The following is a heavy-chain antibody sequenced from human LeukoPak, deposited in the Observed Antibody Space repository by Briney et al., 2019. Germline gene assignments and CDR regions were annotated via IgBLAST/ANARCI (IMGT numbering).Heavy chain of an antibody. CDR3: ASSGSPHLYGMDV. J-gene: IGHJ6*02. CDR2: IYYSGST. D-gene: IGHD1-14*01. Sequence: KPSETLSLTCTVSGGSISSSSYYWGWIRQPPGKGLEWIGSIYYSGSTYYNPSLKSRVTISVDTSKNQFSLKLSSVTAADTAVYYCASSGSPHLYGMDVWGQGTTVTVSS. CDR1: GGSISSSSYY. V-gene: IGHV4-39*07.